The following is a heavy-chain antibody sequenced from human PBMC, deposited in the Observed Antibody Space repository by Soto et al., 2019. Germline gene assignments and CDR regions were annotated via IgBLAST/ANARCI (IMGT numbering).Heavy chain of an antibody. Sequence: PGKGLEWVSSVSGSSSTIHYADSVKGRFTISRDNSKNTLYLQMNSLRAEDTAVYYCAKAGRNSYYYYGMDVWGQGTTVTVSS. D-gene: IGHD2-8*02. CDR3: AKAGRNSYYYYGMDV. V-gene: IGHV3-23*01. CDR2: VSGSSSTI. J-gene: IGHJ6*02.